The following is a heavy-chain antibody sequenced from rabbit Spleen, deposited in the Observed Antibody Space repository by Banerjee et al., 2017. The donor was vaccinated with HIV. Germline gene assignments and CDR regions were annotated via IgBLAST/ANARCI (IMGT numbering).Heavy chain of an antibody. J-gene: IGHJ6*01. Sequence: EQLEESGGGLVKPEGSLTLTCKASGVSFSDKDVMCWVRQAPGKGLEWIACIDTSDGDTDYANWPKGRFTISKTSSTTVTLQMTSLTAADTATYFCARDTSTSFSSYGMDLWGQGTLVTVS. CDR2: IDTSDGDT. D-gene: IGHD1-1*01. CDR1: GVSFSDKDV. CDR3: ARDTSTSFSSYGMDL. V-gene: IGHV1S45*01.